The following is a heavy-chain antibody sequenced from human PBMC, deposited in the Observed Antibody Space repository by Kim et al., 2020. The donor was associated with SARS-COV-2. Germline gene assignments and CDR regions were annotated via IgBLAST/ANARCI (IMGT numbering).Heavy chain of an antibody. J-gene: IGHJ5*02. D-gene: IGHD1-26*01. CDR1: GYSFTSYW. Sequence: GESLKISCKGSGYSFTSYWISWVRQMPGKGLEWMGRIDPSDSYTNYSPSFQGHVTISADKSISTAYLQWSSLKASDTAMYYCARGAYSGSYGTAGGFDPWGQGTLVTVSS. CDR2: IDPSDSYT. V-gene: IGHV5-10-1*01. CDR3: ARGAYSGSYGTAGGFDP.